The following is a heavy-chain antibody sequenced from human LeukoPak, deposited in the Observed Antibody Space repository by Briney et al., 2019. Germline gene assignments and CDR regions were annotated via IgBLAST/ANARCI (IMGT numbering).Heavy chain of an antibody. V-gene: IGHV5-51*01. CDR3: ARPPPDAYDYFDY. J-gene: IGHJ4*02. D-gene: IGHD5-24*01. CDR2: IYPGDSDT. CDR1: GYSFTIYW. Sequence: GESLKISCKGSGYSFTIYWIGWVRQMPGKGLEWMGIIYPGDSDTRYSPSFQGQVTISADKSISTAYLQWSSLKASDTAMYYCARPPPDAYDYFDYWGQGTLVPVSS.